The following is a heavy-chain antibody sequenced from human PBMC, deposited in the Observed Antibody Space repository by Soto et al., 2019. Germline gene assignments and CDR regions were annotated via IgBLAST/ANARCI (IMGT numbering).Heavy chain of an antibody. CDR3: AKRYWYDGSGLWDY. CDR2: ISYSGGST. J-gene: IGHJ4*02. D-gene: IGHD3-22*01. Sequence: EVQLLESGGGLVQPGGSLRLSCAASGFTFSSYGMSWVRQAPGKGLEWVSTISYSGGSTYYTDSVKGRFTISRDNSNNTLYLQMNSLRAEDTAVYYCAKRYWYDGSGLWDYWGQGTLVTVSS. V-gene: IGHV3-23*01. CDR1: GFTFSSYG.